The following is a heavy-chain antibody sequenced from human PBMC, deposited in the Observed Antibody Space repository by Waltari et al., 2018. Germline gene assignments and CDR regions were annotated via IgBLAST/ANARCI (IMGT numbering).Heavy chain of an antibody. J-gene: IGHJ4*02. CDR3: ARMLYGQLVDY. D-gene: IGHD6-6*01. CDR1: GGSISSGSYY. V-gene: IGHV4-61*09. CDR2: IYTSGST. Sequence: QVQLQESGPGLVKPSQTLSLTCTVSGGSISSGSYYWSWIRQPAGKGLEWIGYIYTSGSTNHTPSLKSRVTISVDTSKNQFSLKLSSVTAADTAVYYCARMLYGQLVDYWGQGTLVTVSS.